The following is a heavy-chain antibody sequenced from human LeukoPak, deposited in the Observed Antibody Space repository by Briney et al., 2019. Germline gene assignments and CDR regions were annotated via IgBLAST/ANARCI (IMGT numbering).Heavy chain of an antibody. J-gene: IGHJ3*02. CDR1: GYAFTSYY. V-gene: IGHV1-46*01. CDR2: INPSGGST. CDR3: ARGKDSSSPRNHDAFDI. D-gene: IGHD6-13*01. Sequence: ASVKVSCKASGYAFTSYYMHWVRQAPGQGLEWMGIINPSGGSTSYAQKFQGRVTMTRDTSTSTVYMELSSLRSEDTAVYYCARGKDSSSPRNHDAFDIWGQGTMVTVSS.